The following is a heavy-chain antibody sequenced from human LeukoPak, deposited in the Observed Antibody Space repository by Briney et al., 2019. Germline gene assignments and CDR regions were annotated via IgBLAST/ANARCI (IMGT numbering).Heavy chain of an antibody. Sequence: ASVKVSCKTSGYNFTNYGISWVRQAPGQGLEWMGWISTFNGNTNYAQILQGRVTVTTSTSTRTVYMELSSLRSDDTAVYYCARAAGGGYFDFWGQGTLVTVSS. CDR3: ARAAGGGYFDF. V-gene: IGHV1-18*01. CDR2: ISTFNGNT. CDR1: GYNFTNYG. D-gene: IGHD6-13*01. J-gene: IGHJ4*02.